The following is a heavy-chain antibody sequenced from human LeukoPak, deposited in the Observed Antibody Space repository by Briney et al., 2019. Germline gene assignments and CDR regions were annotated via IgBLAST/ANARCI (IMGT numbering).Heavy chain of an antibody. D-gene: IGHD6-13*01. J-gene: IGHJ4*02. Sequence: ASVKVSCKASVYTFTSYGISWVRQAPGQGIAWMGWISAYNGNTNYAQKLQGRVTMTTDTSTSTAYPELRSLRSDDTAVYYCARRGIAAAGDYWGQGTLVTVSS. CDR3: ARRGIAAAGDY. CDR2: ISAYNGNT. CDR1: VYTFTSYG. V-gene: IGHV1-18*01.